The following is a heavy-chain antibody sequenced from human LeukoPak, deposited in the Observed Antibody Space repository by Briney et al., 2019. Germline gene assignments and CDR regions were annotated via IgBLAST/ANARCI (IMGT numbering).Heavy chain of an antibody. CDR1: GFTFSSYW. CDR3: ARGGGSYGSGSYPPYYFDY. J-gene: IGHJ4*02. V-gene: IGHV3-7*01. CDR2: IKQDGSEK. Sequence: PGGSLRLSCAASGFTFSSYWMSWVRRAPGKGLEWVANIKQDGSEKYYVDSVKGRFTISRDNSKNTLYLQMNSLRAEDTAVYYCARGGGSYGSGSYPPYYFDYWGQGTLVTVSS. D-gene: IGHD3-10*01.